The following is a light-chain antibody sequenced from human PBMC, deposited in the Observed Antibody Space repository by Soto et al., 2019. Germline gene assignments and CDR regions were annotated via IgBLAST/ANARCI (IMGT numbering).Light chain of an antibody. Sequence: EIVLTQSPGTLSLSPGERATLSCRASQSVSSTFLAWYQQKPGQAPRLLIYDASSRATGIPDRFSGSGSGTDFSLIISRLEPEDFEVYYCQQYSSSPPTLTFGGGTKVEIK. CDR1: QSVSSTF. J-gene: IGKJ4*01. CDR3: QQYSSSPPTLT. V-gene: IGKV3-20*01. CDR2: DAS.